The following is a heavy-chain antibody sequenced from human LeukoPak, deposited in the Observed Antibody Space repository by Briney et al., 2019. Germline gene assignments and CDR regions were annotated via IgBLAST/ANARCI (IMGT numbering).Heavy chain of an antibody. J-gene: IGHJ5*02. D-gene: IGHD3-10*01. Sequence: PSETLSLTCTVSGGSISSYYWSWIRQPAGKGLEWIGRIYTSGSTNYNPSLKSRVTMSVDTSKNQFSLKLSSVTAADTAVYYCARDLSGTAHSLLWFGELLKPNWFDPWGQGTLVTVSS. CDR1: GGSISSYY. V-gene: IGHV4-4*07. CDR3: ARDLSGTAHSLLWFGELLKPNWFDP. CDR2: IYTSGST.